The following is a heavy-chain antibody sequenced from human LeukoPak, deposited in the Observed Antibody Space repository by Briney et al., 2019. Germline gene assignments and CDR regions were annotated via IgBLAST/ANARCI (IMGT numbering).Heavy chain of an antibody. D-gene: IGHD1-20*01. J-gene: IGHJ4*02. CDR2: IYYSGST. Sequence: GSLRLSCAASGFTFSSFGMSWIRQPPGKGLEWIGSIYYSGSTYYNPSLKSRVTISVDTSKNQFSLKLSSVTAADTAVYYCARSEYNWNPVIWGQGTLVTVSS. CDR1: GFTFSSFGM. CDR3: ARSEYNWNPVI. V-gene: IGHV4-39*07.